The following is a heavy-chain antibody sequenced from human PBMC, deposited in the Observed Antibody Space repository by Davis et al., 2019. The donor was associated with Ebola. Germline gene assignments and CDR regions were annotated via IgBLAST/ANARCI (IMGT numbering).Heavy chain of an antibody. J-gene: IGHJ3*02. CDR1: GFTFSDYS. Sequence: GGSLRLSCAASGFTFSDYSLNWVRQAPGKGLEWVSSISSRSYYIYYADSLKGRFTISRDNAKNSLYLQMNSLRADDTAVYYCVRDVTIWGQGTMVTVSS. V-gene: IGHV3-21*01. D-gene: IGHD2/OR15-2a*01. CDR3: VRDVTI. CDR2: ISSRSYYI.